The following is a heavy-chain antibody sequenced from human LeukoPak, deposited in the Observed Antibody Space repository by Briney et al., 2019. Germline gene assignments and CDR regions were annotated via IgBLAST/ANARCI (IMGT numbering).Heavy chain of an antibody. CDR1: GGSISSYY. CDR3: ARAGNWNGRGDFDY. J-gene: IGHJ4*02. D-gene: IGHD1-1*01. CDR2: IYYSGST. V-gene: IGHV4-59*01. Sequence: SETLSLTCTVSGGSISSYYWSWIRQPPGKGLEWIGYIYYSGSTNYNPPFKSRVTISVDTSKNQFSLKLSSVTAADTAVYYCARAGNWNGRGDFDYWGQGTLVTVSS.